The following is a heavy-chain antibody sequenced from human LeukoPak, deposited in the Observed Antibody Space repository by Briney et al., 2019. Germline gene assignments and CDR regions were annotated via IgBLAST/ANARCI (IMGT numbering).Heavy chain of an antibody. J-gene: IGHJ2*01. CDR1: GYTFTSYG. CDR2: ISAYNGNT. V-gene: IGHV1-18*01. Sequence: GASVKVSCKASGYTFTSYGISWVRQAPGQGLEWMGWISAYNGNTNYAQKLQGRVTMTTDTSTSTAYMELRSLRSDDTAVYYCARGGSGWTLSPPLWYFDLWGRGTLVTVSS. D-gene: IGHD6-19*01. CDR3: ARGGSGWTLSPPLWYFDL.